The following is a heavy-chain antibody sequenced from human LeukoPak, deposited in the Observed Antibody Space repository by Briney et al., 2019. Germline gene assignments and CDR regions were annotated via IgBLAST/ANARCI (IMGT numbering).Heavy chain of an antibody. CDR2: SRNKENRYNT. V-gene: IGHV3-72*01. Sequence: GGSLRLSCAASGFDFSVYYMAWARQAPGKGVEWVGLSRNKENRYNTEYAASLKGRITISRDDSKNLMHLQIKSLNSEDTAVYYCVREYYGGYDYWGQGTLVTVSS. CDR1: GFDFSVYY. CDR3: VREYYGGYDY. J-gene: IGHJ4*02. D-gene: IGHD3-10*01.